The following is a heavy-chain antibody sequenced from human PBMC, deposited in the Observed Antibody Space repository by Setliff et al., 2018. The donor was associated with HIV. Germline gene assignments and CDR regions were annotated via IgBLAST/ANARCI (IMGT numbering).Heavy chain of an antibody. D-gene: IGHD3-16*01. CDR1: GYSFSDNW. Sequence: GESLKISCKGFGYSFSDNWIGWVRQMPGKGLEWMGIIYPDDSATRYSPSFQGQVTISADKSINTAYLRWRSLRTSDTAIYFCAKHGFERKSPYNWFDSWGQGTLVTVSS. CDR2: IYPDDSAT. V-gene: IGHV5-51*01. CDR3: AKHGFERKSPYNWFDS. J-gene: IGHJ5*01.